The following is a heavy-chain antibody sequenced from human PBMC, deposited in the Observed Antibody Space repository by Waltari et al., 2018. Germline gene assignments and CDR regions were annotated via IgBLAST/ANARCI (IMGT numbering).Heavy chain of an antibody. J-gene: IGHJ4*02. D-gene: IGHD6-6*01. Sequence: QVQLQQWGAGLLKPSETLSLTCAVYGGSFSGYYWSWIRQPPGKGLEWIGEINHSGSNNYNPSIKSRVTISVDTSKNQFSLKLSSVTAADTAVYYCARVAARPAVHFDYWGQGTLVTVSS. CDR2: INHSGSN. V-gene: IGHV4-34*01. CDR3: ARVAARPAVHFDY. CDR1: GGSFSGYY.